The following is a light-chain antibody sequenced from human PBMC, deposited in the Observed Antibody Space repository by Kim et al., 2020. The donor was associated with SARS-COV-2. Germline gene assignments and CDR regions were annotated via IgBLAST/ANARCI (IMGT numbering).Light chain of an antibody. Sequence: SPGQTASRTCSGDKLGVKYACRYQQKPGQSPVLVIYQDSKRPSGIPERFSGSNSGNTATLTISGTQAMDEADYYCQAWDSSTSYVFGSGTKVTVL. CDR2: QDS. J-gene: IGLJ1*01. CDR1: KLGVKY. CDR3: QAWDSSTSYV. V-gene: IGLV3-1*01.